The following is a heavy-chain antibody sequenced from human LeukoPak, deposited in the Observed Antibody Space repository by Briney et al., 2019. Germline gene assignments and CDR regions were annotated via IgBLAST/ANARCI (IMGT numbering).Heavy chain of an antibody. CDR2: IWYDGSNK. V-gene: IGHV3-33*01. Sequence: PGGSLRLSCAASGFTFSSYAMHWVRQAPGKGLEWVAVIWYDGSNKYYADSVKGRFTISRDNSKNTLYLQMNSLSAEDTAVYYCARDLDIVATIGYWGQGTLVTVSS. J-gene: IGHJ4*02. CDR1: GFTFSSYA. D-gene: IGHD5-12*01. CDR3: ARDLDIVATIGY.